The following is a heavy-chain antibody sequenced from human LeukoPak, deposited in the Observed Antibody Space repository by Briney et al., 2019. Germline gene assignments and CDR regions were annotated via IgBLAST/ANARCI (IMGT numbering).Heavy chain of an antibody. CDR3: ATGVYSGSSFYLDY. CDR2: NSSSSSPI. V-gene: IGHV3-48*01. CDR1: EFTFSSYS. D-gene: IGHD6-13*01. Sequence: PGGSLRLSCAASEFTFSSYSMNWVRQAPGKGLECVSYNSSSSSPIYSADPAKGRFTFSRDNAKNSPHLKMNSLTPEDPAVYYCATGVYSGSSFYLDYWGQGTLVAVAS. J-gene: IGHJ4*02.